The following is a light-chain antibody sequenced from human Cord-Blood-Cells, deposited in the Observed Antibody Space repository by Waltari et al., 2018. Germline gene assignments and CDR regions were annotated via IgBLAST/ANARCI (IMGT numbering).Light chain of an antibody. CDR2: EVS. Sequence: QSALTQPASVSGSPGPSLTISCTGTSSDVGSYHLVSWYQQHPGKAPKLMIYEVSKRPSGVSNRFSGSKSGNTASLTISGLQAEDEADYYCCSYAGSSTYVFGTGTKVTVL. V-gene: IGLV2-23*02. CDR1: SSDVGSYHL. CDR3: CSYAGSSTYV. J-gene: IGLJ1*01.